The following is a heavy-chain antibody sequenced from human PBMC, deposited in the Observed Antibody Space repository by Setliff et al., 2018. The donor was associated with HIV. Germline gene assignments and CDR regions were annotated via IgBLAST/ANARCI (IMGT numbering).Heavy chain of an antibody. V-gene: IGHV3-23*01. CDR1: GFTFSSYA. Sequence: PGGSLRLSCAASGFTFSSYAMSWVRQAPGKGLEWVSAISGSGGSTYYADSVKGRFTISRDNSKNTLYLQMNSLRAEDTAVYYCARGGRLQYFDWPSYAMDVWGQGTTVTVS. J-gene: IGHJ6*02. CDR2: ISGSGGST. D-gene: IGHD3-9*01. CDR3: ARGGRLQYFDWPSYAMDV.